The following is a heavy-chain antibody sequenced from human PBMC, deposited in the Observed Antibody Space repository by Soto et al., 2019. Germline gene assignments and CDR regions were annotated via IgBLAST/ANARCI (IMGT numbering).Heavy chain of an antibody. J-gene: IGHJ4*02. V-gene: IGHV4-59*10. CDR3: ARGSSRWDY. CDR1: GGSISSFY. CDR2: VYSGGRN. Sequence: AGTLALTCAVSGGSISSFYWSWIRQPAGQGLEWIGRVYSGGRNNYNPSLKSRGTMCVDTNKNHVCLTLSSVVAADTAIYSCARGSSRWDYWGQGDLATVSS. D-gene: IGHD6-13*01.